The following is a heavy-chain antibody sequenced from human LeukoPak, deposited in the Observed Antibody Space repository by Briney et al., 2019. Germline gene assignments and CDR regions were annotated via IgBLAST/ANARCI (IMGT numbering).Heavy chain of an antibody. V-gene: IGHV4-61*02. D-gene: IGHD3-22*01. CDR3: ARGLGSGYYYWWFDP. CDR2: VYTSGST. CDR1: GGSISSGSYY. Sequence: SQTLSLTCTVSGGSISSGSYYWSWIRQPAGKGLEWIGRVYTSGSTNYNPSLKSRVTISVDTSKNQFSLKLSSVTAADTAVYYCARGLGSGYYYWWFDPWGQGTLVTVSS. J-gene: IGHJ5*02.